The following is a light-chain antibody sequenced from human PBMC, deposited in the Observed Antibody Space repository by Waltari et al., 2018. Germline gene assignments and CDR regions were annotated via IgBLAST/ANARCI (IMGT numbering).Light chain of an antibody. Sequence: DIQMTQSPSTLSDSVGNRVTLTCRASQSISSWLAWYQQRPGKAPKLLIYDAYSLKSGVPSRFSGSGFGTEFTLTISSLQPDDFATYYCQQYNSSSGTFGQGTKVEIK. V-gene: IGKV1-5*01. J-gene: IGKJ1*01. CDR2: DAY. CDR3: QQYNSSSGT. CDR1: QSISSW.